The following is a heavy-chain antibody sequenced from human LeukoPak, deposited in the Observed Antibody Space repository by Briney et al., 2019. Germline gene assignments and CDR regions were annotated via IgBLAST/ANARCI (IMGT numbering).Heavy chain of an antibody. Sequence: SETLSLTCTVSGGSISSGGYYWSWIRQPPGKGLEWIGYIYYSGSTNYNPSLKSRVTISVDTSKNQFSLKLSSVTAADTAVYYCARQKGVRGLWDYWGQGTLVTVSS. V-gene: IGHV4-61*08. CDR3: ARQKGVRGLWDY. D-gene: IGHD4/OR15-4a*01. J-gene: IGHJ4*02. CDR2: IYYSGST. CDR1: GGSISSGGYY.